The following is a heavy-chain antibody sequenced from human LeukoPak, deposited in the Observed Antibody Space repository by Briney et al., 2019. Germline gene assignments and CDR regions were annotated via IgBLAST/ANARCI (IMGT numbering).Heavy chain of an antibody. J-gene: IGHJ4*02. CDR3: AKATKYCSSTSCYLGY. Sequence: GGSLRLSCAAPGFTFSSYAMSWVRQAPGKGLEWVSAISGSGGSTYYADSVKGRFTISRDNSKNTLHLQMNSLRAEDTAVYYCAKATKYCSSTSCYLGYWGQGTLVTVSS. CDR1: GFTFSSYA. D-gene: IGHD2-2*01. V-gene: IGHV3-23*01. CDR2: ISGSGGST.